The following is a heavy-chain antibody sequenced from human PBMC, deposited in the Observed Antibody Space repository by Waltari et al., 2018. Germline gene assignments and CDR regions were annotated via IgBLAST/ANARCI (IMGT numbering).Heavy chain of an antibody. CDR3: ARDRGRGLYLDT. V-gene: IGHV4-4*02. J-gene: IGHJ4*02. CDR1: GDSMSSNDY. Sequence: QLQLQESGPGLVKPSGTLSLICAVSGDSMSSNDYWSWVRQPPGKGLEWIGQVRGDGKTNYNPSFASRVTVSLDTSTNRFALKVTSATAADTALYYWARDRGRGLYLDTWGQGALVTVSP. CDR2: VRGDGKT. D-gene: IGHD1-1*01.